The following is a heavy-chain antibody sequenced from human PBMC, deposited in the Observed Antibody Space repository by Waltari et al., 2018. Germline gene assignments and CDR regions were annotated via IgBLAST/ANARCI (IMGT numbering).Heavy chain of an antibody. J-gene: IGHJ4*02. V-gene: IGHV1-8*02. D-gene: IGHD3-22*01. CDR3: ARSYDTEVDY. Sequence: QVQLVQSGAEVKKPGASVKVSCKASGYTFTGYYMHWVRQATGQGLEWMGWMNPNSGNTGYAQKFQGRVTMTRNTSISTAYMELSSLRSEDTAVYYCARSYDTEVDYWGQGTLVTVSS. CDR1: GYTFTGYY. CDR2: MNPNSGNT.